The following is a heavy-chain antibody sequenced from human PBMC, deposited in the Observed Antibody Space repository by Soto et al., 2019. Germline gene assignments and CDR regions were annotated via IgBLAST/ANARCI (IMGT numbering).Heavy chain of an antibody. V-gene: IGHV3-23*01. J-gene: IGHJ4*02. CDR3: AKSGPYFIAVAGSWGY. CDR2: ISGSGGST. Sequence: EVQLLESGGGLVQPGGSLRLSCAASGFTFSSYAMSWVRQAPGKGLEWVSAISGSGGSTYYADSVKGRFTISRDNSKNTLYLQMNSLRAEDTAVYYCAKSGPYFIAVAGSWGYWGQGTLVTVSS. D-gene: IGHD6-19*01. CDR1: GFTFSSYA.